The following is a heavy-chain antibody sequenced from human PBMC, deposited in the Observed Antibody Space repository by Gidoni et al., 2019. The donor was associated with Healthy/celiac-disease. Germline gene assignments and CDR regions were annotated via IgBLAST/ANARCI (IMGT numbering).Heavy chain of an antibody. Sequence: QVQLVQSGAEVKKPGASVKVSCKASGYTFTSYYMHWVRQAPGQGLEWMGIINPSGGSTSYAQKFQGRVTMTRDTSTSTVYMELSSLRSEDTAVYYCARGSITGTYYYYYGMDVWGQGTTVTVSS. CDR2: INPSGGST. D-gene: IGHD1-20*01. CDR1: GYTFTSYY. CDR3: ARGSITGTYYYYYGMDV. J-gene: IGHJ6*02. V-gene: IGHV1-46*01.